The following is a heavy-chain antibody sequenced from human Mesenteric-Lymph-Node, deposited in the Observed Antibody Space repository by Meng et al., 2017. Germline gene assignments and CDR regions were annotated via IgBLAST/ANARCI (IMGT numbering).Heavy chain of an antibody. Sequence: GESLKISCKGSGYSFTSYWIAWVRQMPGKGLEWMGIIYPGDSEIRYSPSFQGQVTFSADKSISTAYLQWSSLKASDTAMYYCARLGMAVAGSSYGMDVWGQGTTVTVSS. V-gene: IGHV5-51*01. D-gene: IGHD6-19*01. CDR2: IYPGDSEI. J-gene: IGHJ6*02. CDR3: ARLGMAVAGSSYGMDV. CDR1: GYSFTSYW.